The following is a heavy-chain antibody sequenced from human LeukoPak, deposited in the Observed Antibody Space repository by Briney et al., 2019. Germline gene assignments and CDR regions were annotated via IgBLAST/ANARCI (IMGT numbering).Heavy chain of an antibody. CDR2: TSSDGSNK. J-gene: IGHJ1*01. CDR3: SRWGYWLFEYGQR. CDR1: GFTFSSYA. Sequence: GGSLRLSCAASGFTFSSYAMHWVRQAPGKGLEWVAVTSSDGSNKYSADSVKGRFTISRDNSKKTLYLQMNSLRAEDTAVYYCSRWGYWLFEYGQRWVEGTVVSVP. V-gene: IGHV3-30*04. D-gene: IGHD2-8*02.